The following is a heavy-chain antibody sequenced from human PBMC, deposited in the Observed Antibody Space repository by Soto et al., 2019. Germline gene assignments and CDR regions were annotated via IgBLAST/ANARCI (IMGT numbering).Heavy chain of an antibody. CDR3: ARAQDIVVVPAAYYFDY. Sequence: PGGSLRLSCAASGFTFSSYAMHWVRQAPGKGLEWVAVISYDGSNKYYADSVKGRFTISRDNSKNTLYLQMNSLRAEDTAVYYCARAQDIVVVPAAYYFDYWGQGTLVTVSS. D-gene: IGHD2-2*01. CDR1: GFTFSSYA. V-gene: IGHV3-30-3*01. J-gene: IGHJ4*02. CDR2: ISYDGSNK.